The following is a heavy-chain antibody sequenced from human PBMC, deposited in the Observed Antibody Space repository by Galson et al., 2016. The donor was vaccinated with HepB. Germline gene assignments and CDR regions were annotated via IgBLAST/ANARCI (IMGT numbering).Heavy chain of an antibody. CDR2: VDHSGST. V-gene: IGHV4-34*01. J-gene: IGHJ6*02. CDR3: ARAAPPSYYYGMDV. CDR1: GGPFIDYH. Sequence: ETLSLTCAVYGGPFIDYHWTWIRQTPGKGLEWIGAVDHSGSTNYNPSLKGRVSMSVDTTRKQVSLKVASVTAADTGLYFCARAAPPSYYYGMDVWGQGTTVIVSS.